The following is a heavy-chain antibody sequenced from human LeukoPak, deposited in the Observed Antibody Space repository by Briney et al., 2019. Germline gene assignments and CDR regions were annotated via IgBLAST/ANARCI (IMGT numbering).Heavy chain of an antibody. D-gene: IGHD6-6*01. CDR2: ISGSGGST. Sequence: HAGGSLRLSCTASGFAFDEHGMTWVRQAPGKGLEWVSAISGSGGSTYYADSVKGRFTISRDNSKNTLYLQMNSLRAEDTAVYYCAKVGSSSSVNGWFDPWGQGTLVTVSS. CDR1: GFAFDEHG. V-gene: IGHV3-23*01. CDR3: AKVGSSSSVNGWFDP. J-gene: IGHJ5*02.